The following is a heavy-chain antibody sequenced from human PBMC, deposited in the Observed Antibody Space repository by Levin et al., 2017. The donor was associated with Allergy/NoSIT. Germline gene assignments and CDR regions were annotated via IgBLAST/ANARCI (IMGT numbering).Heavy chain of an antibody. CDR3: SSAPGFSDY. CDR2: IYSGGGT. CDR1: GFTVGNNY. J-gene: IGHJ4*02. V-gene: IGHV3-66*01. Sequence: GGSLRLSCAASGFTVGNNYVAWVRQAPGKGLDWISVIYSGGGTYYADSVKGRFTISRDKSKNTVYLQMNSLRVEDTAVYYCSSAPGFSDYWGQGTLVTVSA.